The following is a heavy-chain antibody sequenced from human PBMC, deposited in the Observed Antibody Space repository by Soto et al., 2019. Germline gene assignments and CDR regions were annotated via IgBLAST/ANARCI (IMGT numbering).Heavy chain of an antibody. V-gene: IGHV3-48*03. CDR3: ARDPHYYDSSGYSDYFDY. CDR1: GFTFSSYE. Sequence: RRLSCAASGFTFSSYEMNWVRQAPGKGLEWVSYISSSGSTIYYADSVKGRFTISRDNAKNSLYLQMNSLRAEDTAVYYCARDPHYYDSSGYSDYFDYWGQGTLVTVSS. D-gene: IGHD3-22*01. J-gene: IGHJ4*02. CDR2: ISSSGSTI.